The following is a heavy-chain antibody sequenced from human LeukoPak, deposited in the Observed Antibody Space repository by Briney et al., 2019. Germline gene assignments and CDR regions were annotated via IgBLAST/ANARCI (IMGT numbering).Heavy chain of an antibody. CDR1: GYTFTGYY. Sequence: ASVKVSCKASGYTFTGYYMHWVRQAPGQGLEWMGWINPNSGGTNYAQKFQGRVTMTRDTSISTAYMELSRLRSDDTAVYYCARDWGHSDAFDIWGKGTTVTISS. CDR2: INPNSGGT. J-gene: IGHJ3*02. V-gene: IGHV1-2*02. D-gene: IGHD3-16*01. CDR3: ARDWGHSDAFDI.